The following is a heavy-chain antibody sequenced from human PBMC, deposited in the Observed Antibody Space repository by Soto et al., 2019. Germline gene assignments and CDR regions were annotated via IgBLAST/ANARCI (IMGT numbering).Heavy chain of an antibody. J-gene: IGHJ4*01. CDR3: ARGIHMARQYFDY. CDR1: GFTFSSNG. Sequence: QVQLVESGGGVVQPGRSLTLSCAASGFTFSSNGMHWVRQAPGKGLEWVAAISSDGNDKYYGDSVKGRFTISRDNSKNMLYLQMNSLRTEDTAVYYCARGIHMARQYFDYWGHGILVTVSS. CDR2: ISSDGNDK. V-gene: IGHV3-30*03. D-gene: IGHD5-12*01.